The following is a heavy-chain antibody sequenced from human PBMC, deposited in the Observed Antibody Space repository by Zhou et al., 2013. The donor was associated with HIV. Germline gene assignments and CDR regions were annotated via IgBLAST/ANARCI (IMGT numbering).Heavy chain of an antibody. Sequence: QVQLEQPGAEVRKPGAPVELTCQASGYPFTFYYMHWVRQAPGQGLEWMGIINPSGGNTSYPQKFQGRVTMTRDTSTSTVYVTLSRLRSEDTAVYYCARGYFDLWSGHTSGLDYWGQGTQVTVSS. D-gene: IGHD3-3*01. CDR1: GYPFTFYY. CDR3: ARGYFDLWSGHTSGLDY. V-gene: IGHV1-46*01. CDR2: INPSGGNT. J-gene: IGHJ4*02.